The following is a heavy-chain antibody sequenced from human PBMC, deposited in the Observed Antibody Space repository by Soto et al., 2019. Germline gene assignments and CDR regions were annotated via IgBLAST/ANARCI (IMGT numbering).Heavy chain of an antibody. Sequence: GGSLRLSCAASGFTFSSYGMHWVRQAPGKGLEWVAVISYDGSNKYYADSVKGRFTISRDNSKNTLYLQMNSLRAEDTAVYYCAKTRGYEPYYYGLDVWGQGTMVTVSS. J-gene: IGHJ6*02. CDR3: AKTRGYEPYYYGLDV. D-gene: IGHD5-12*01. CDR2: ISYDGSNK. V-gene: IGHV3-30*18. CDR1: GFTFSSYG.